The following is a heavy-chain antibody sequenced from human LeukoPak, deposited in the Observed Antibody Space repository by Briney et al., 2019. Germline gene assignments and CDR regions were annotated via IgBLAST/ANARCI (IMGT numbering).Heavy chain of an antibody. V-gene: IGHV3-48*03. Sequence: GGSLRLSCAASGFTFSSYEMNWVRQAPGKGLEWVSYISSSGSTIYYADSVKGRFTISRDNSKNTLYLQMNSLRAEDTAVYYCAKIMSKKSLVGEMGYWGQGTLVTVSS. D-gene: IGHD3-10*01. J-gene: IGHJ4*02. CDR3: AKIMSKKSLVGEMGY. CDR1: GFTFSSYE. CDR2: ISSSGSTI.